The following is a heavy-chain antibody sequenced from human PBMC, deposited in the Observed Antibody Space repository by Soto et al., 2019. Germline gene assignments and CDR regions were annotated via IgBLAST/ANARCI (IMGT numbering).Heavy chain of an antibody. V-gene: IGHV4-39*01. CDR1: GGSISSSSCY. CDR3: ASIAAAGTWTFYYYYYYMDV. Sequence: SETLSLTCTVSGGSISSSSCYWGWIRQPPGKGLEWIGSIYYSGSTYYNPSLKSRVTISVDTSKNQFSLKLSSVTAADTAVYYCASIAAAGTWTFYYYYYYMDVWGKGTTVTVSS. CDR2: IYYSGST. J-gene: IGHJ6*03. D-gene: IGHD6-13*01.